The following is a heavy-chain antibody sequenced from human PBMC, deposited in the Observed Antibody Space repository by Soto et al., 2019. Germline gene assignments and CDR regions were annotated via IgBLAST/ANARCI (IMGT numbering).Heavy chain of an antibody. D-gene: IGHD3-9*01. CDR3: ASNPGVSRYDILTGHYGVDY. CDR2: ISSSGSTI. V-gene: IGHV3-11*01. Sequence: QVQLVESGGGLVKPGGSLRLSCAASGFTFSDYYMSWIRQAPGKGLEWVSYISSSGSTIYYADSVKGRFTISRDNANNSLYLQMNSLRAEDTAVYSCASNPGVSRYDILTGHYGVDYCGQGTLVTVSS. CDR1: GFTFSDYY. J-gene: IGHJ4*02.